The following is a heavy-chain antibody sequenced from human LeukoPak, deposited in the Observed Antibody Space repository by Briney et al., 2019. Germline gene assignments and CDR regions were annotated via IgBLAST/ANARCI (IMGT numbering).Heavy chain of an antibody. CDR1: GYTFTSYG. V-gene: IGHV1-18*01. Sequence: ASVKVSCKASGYTFTSYGISWVRQAPGQGLEWMGWISVYNGNTNYAQKLQGRVTMTTDTSTSTAYMELRSLRSDDAAVYYCARDGSGSYYSPYYYYYYVDVWGKGTTVTISS. CDR3: ARDGSGSYYSPYYYYYYVDV. J-gene: IGHJ6*03. D-gene: IGHD3-10*01. CDR2: ISVYNGNT.